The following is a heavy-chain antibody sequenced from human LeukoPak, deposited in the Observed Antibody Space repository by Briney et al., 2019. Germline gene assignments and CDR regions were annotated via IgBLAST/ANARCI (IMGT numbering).Heavy chain of an antibody. D-gene: IGHD3-10*02. CDR1: GFTVSSNY. Sequence: GSLRLSCAASGFTVSSNYMSWVRQAPGKGLEWIGSIYYSGSTYYNPSLKSRVTISVDTSKNQFSLKLSSVTAADTAVYYCAIRLFSRDYWGQGTLVTVSS. CDR3: AIRLFSRDY. CDR2: IYYSGST. V-gene: IGHV4-59*05. J-gene: IGHJ4*02.